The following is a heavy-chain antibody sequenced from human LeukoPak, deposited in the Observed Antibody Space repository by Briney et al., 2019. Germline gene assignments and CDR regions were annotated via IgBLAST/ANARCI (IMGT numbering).Heavy chain of an antibody. CDR2: INPSGGST. CDR1: GYTFTSYY. Sequence: ASVKVSCKASGYTFTSYYMHWVRQAPGQGLEWMGIINPSGGSTSYAQKFQGGVTMTRDTSTSTVYMELSSLRSEDTAVYYCAREPTVDTAMVKFDYWGQGTLVTVSS. D-gene: IGHD5-18*01. CDR3: AREPTVDTAMVKFDY. V-gene: IGHV1-46*01. J-gene: IGHJ4*02.